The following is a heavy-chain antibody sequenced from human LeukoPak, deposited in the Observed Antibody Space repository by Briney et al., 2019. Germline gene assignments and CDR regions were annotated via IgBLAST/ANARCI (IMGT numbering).Heavy chain of an antibody. J-gene: IGHJ3*02. CDR2: INPNSGGT. D-gene: IGHD1-26*01. CDR3: ARGGRWELPRPYAFDI. Sequence: GASVKVSCKASGYTFTGCYMHWVRQAPGQGLEWMGWINPNSGGTNYAQKFQGRVTMTTDTSTSTAYMELRSLRSDDTAVYYCARGGRWELPRPYAFDIWGQGTMVTVSS. CDR1: GYTFTGCY. V-gene: IGHV1-2*02.